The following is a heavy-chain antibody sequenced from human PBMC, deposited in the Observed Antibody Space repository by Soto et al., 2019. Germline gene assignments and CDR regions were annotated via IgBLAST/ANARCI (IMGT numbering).Heavy chain of an antibody. Sequence: ASVKVSCKASGYTFTSYYMHWVRQAPGQGLEWMGIINPSGGSTSYAQKFQGRVTMTRDTSTSIVYMELSSLRSEDTAVYYCARALGSTVTTMYYFDYWGQGTLVTVSS. V-gene: IGHV1-46*03. CDR1: GYTFTSYY. D-gene: IGHD4-17*01. J-gene: IGHJ4*02. CDR2: INPSGGST. CDR3: ARALGSTVTTMYYFDY.